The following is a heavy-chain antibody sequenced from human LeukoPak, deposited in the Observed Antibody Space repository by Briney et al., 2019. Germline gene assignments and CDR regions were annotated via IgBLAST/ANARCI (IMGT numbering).Heavy chain of an antibody. CDR3: ARGILWFGELLSSFDY. V-gene: IGHV4-34*01. CDR2: INHSGST. CDR1: GGSFSGYY. Sequence: SETLSLTRAVYGGSFSGYYWSWIRQPPGKGLEWIGEINHSGSTNYNPSLKSRVTISVDTSKNQFSLKLSSVTAADTAVYYCARGILWFGELLSSFDYWGQGTLVTVSS. D-gene: IGHD3-10*01. J-gene: IGHJ4*02.